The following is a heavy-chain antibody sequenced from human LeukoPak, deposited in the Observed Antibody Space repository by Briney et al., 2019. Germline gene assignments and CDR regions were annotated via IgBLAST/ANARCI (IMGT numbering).Heavy chain of an antibody. J-gene: IGHJ6*03. CDR1: GYTFTGYW. CDR3: ARDREVDYYYYMDV. D-gene: IGHD3-10*01. V-gene: IGHV1-46*01. Sequence: ASVKLSCKAFGYTFTGYWMHWVRQAPGQGPEWMGVISPSGGSTIYAQKFKGRVTLTRDMSTSTDYLELSSLRSEDTAVYYCARDREVDYYYYMDVWGKGTTVTISS. CDR2: ISPSGGST.